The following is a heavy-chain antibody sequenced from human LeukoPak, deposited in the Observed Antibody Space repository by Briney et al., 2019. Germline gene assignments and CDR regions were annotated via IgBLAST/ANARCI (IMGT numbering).Heavy chain of an antibody. Sequence: ASVKVSCKASGGTFSSYAISWVRRAPGQGLEWMGGIIPIFGTANYAQKFQGRVTITADESTSTAYMELSSLRSEDTAVYYCAIGTTGTFGYYYYYYGMDVWGQGTTVTVSS. J-gene: IGHJ6*02. V-gene: IGHV1-69*13. CDR2: IIPIFGTA. D-gene: IGHD1-1*01. CDR1: GGTFSSYA. CDR3: AIGTTGTFGYYYYYYGMDV.